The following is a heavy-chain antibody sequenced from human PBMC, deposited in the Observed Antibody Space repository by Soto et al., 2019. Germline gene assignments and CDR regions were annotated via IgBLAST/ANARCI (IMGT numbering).Heavy chain of an antibody. V-gene: IGHV3-9*01. CDR3: AQVHMDGWRGHFDY. D-gene: IGHD6-19*01. J-gene: IGHJ4*02. CDR1: GFTFDDFA. Sequence: EVQLVESGGGLVQPGRSLRLSCVASGFTFDDFAMHWVRQAPGQGLEWVSGISWNSGDTGEADSVKGRFNISRDNAKNALYLQMNSLRAEDTAVYYCAQVHMDGWRGHFDYWGQGTLVTVSS. CDR2: ISWNSGDT.